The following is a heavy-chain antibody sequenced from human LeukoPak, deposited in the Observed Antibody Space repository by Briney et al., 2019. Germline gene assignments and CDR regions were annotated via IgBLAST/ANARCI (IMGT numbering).Heavy chain of an antibody. CDR1: RFTFSTYS. V-gene: IGHV3-48*02. J-gene: IGHJ4*02. Sequence: GSLRLSCAASRFTFSTYSMNWVRQAPGKGLEWVSYISSSGSGIYYADSVKGRFTISRDNAKNSLYLQMNSLRDEDMAVYYCARDPSVYCSGGSCYLDYWGQGTLVTVSS. D-gene: IGHD2-15*01. CDR2: ISSSGSGI. CDR3: ARDPSVYCSGGSCYLDY.